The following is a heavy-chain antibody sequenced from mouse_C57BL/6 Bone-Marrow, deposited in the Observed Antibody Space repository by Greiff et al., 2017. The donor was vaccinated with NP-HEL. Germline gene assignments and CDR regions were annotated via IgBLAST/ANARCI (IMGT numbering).Heavy chain of an antibody. J-gene: IGHJ2*01. V-gene: IGHV1-61*01. D-gene: IGHD1-1*01. CDR1: GYTFTSYW. Sequence: QVQLQQPGAELVRPGSSVKLSCKASGYTFTSYWMDWVKQRPGQGLEWIGNIYPSDSETHYNQKFKDKATLTVDKSSSTAYMQLSSLTSEDSAVYYCARSSYGRGDWGKGTTLTVSS. CDR2: IYPSDSET. CDR3: ARSSYGRGD.